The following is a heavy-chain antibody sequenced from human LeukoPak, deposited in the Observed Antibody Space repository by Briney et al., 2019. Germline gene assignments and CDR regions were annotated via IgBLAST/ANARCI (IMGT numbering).Heavy chain of an antibody. J-gene: IGHJ4*02. CDR1: GFTFSSYW. CDR2: IKQDGSER. CDR3: ARGYCSGGHCYAFDY. V-gene: IGHV3-7*01. D-gene: IGHD2-15*01. Sequence: PGGSLRLSCAASGFTFSSYWMSWVRQAPGKGLEWVANIKQDGSERYYVDSVKGRSTISRDNAKNSLYLQMNSLRAEDTYVYYCARGYCSGGHCYAFDYWGQGTLVTVSS.